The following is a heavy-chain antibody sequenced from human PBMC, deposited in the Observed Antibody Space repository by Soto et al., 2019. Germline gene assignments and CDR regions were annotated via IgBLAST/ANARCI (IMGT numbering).Heavy chain of an antibody. CDR3: ARNRKPYWYFDL. J-gene: IGHJ2*01. CDR1: GGTFSSYA. V-gene: IGHV1-69*06. CDR2: IIPIFGTA. Sequence: SVQVSCKASGGTFSSYAISWVRQAPGQGLEWMGGIIPIFGTANYAQKFQGRVTITADKSTSTAYMELSSLRSEDTAVYYCARNRKPYWYFDLWGRGTLVTVSS.